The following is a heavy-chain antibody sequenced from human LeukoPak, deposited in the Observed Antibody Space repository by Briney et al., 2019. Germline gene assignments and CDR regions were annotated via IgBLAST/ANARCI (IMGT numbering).Heavy chain of an antibody. CDR2: FYYGGKT. D-gene: IGHD2-15*01. CDR3: VSGYCSAGSCSPFDY. CDR1: DDSISMYY. Sequence: SETLSLTCTVSDDSISMYYWGWIRQPPGRGLEWIGNFYYGGKTYYTPSLKSRVTISVDTSKNQFSLRLASVTAADTAMYYCVSGYCSAGSCSPFDYWGQGTLVAVSS. V-gene: IGHV4-39*01. J-gene: IGHJ4*02.